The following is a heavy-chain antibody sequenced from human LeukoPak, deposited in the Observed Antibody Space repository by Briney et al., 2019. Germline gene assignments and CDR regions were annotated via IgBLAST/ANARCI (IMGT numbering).Heavy chain of an antibody. Sequence: SETLSLTCAVYGGSFSGYYWSWIRQPPGKGLEWIGEINHSGSTNYNPSLKSRVTISVDTSKNQFSLKLSSVTAADTAVYYCARGWGMIVVVIDYWGQGTLVTVSS. CDR3: ARGWGMIVVVIDY. V-gene: IGHV4-34*01. J-gene: IGHJ4*02. CDR1: GGSFSGYY. D-gene: IGHD3-22*01. CDR2: INHSGST.